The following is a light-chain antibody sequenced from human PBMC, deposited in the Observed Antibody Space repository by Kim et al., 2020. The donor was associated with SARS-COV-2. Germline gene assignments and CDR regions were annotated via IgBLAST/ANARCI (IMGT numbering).Light chain of an antibody. J-gene: IGLJ3*02. V-gene: IGLV3-21*04. CDR1: SIGSKS. CDR2: YES. Sequence: APGKTARITCGGDSIGSKSVDWYRQKPGQAPVLVMYYESDRPSGIPERFAASKSGSTATLTISRVEAGDEADYYCQVWDRSSDNWVFGGGTQLTVL. CDR3: QVWDRSSDNWV.